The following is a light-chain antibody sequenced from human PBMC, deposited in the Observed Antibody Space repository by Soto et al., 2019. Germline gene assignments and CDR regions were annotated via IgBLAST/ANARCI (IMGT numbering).Light chain of an antibody. V-gene: IGKV3-15*01. Sequence: EVIMTQSPATLSVSPGARATLSCRASQYIASNLAWYRQKPGQAPRLLIYRASTRASGIPARISGSGSGTEFTLTISRLQSEDFAVYYCQQYNNWPPLTFGGGTKVEIK. CDR3: QQYNNWPPLT. CDR1: QYIASN. J-gene: IGKJ4*01. CDR2: RAS.